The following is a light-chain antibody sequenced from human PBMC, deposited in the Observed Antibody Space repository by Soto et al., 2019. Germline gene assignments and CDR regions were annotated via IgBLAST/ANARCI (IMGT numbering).Light chain of an antibody. CDR3: QQYNNWPPIT. Sequence: EIVLTQSPDTLSVSPGERVPLSRRASQSVNNKVAWYQQKPGQAPRLLIFGASTRATGIPARFSGSGSVTEFTLTISSLQSEDFAVYYCQQYNNWPPITFGQGTRLEIK. CDR2: GAS. V-gene: IGKV3-15*01. CDR1: QSVNNK. J-gene: IGKJ5*01.